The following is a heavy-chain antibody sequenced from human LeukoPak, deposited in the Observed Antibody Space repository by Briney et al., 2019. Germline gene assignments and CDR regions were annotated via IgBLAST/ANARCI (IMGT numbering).Heavy chain of an antibody. J-gene: IGHJ1*01. CDR1: GFTVSSNY. V-gene: IGHV3-53*01. Sequence: GGSLRLSCAASGFTVSSNYMSWVRQAPGKGLEWVSVIYSGGNTYYADSVKGRFTISRDNSKNTLYLQMNSLRAEDTAVYYCASSSGWYEYFQHWGQGTLVTVSS. CDR3: ASSSGWYEYFQH. D-gene: IGHD6-19*01. CDR2: IYSGGNT.